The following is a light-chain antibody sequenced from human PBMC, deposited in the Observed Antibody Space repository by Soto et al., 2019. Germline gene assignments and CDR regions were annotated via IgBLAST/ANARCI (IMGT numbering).Light chain of an antibody. CDR2: DAS. CDR3: QQRSNWWT. V-gene: IGKV3-11*01. CDR1: QSVSTY. Sequence: EIVLTQSPATLSLSPGERATLSCRASQSVSTYLAWYQQKPGQAPRLLIYDASNRATGIPARFSGSGSGTDFTLTISILEPEDFAVYYCQQRSNWWTFGQGTKVEMK. J-gene: IGKJ1*01.